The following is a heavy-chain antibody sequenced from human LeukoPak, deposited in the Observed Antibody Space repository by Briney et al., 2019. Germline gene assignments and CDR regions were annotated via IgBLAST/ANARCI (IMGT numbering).Heavy chain of an antibody. CDR2: ISGSGGST. CDR1: GFTFSSYA. J-gene: IGHJ3*02. D-gene: IGHD2-2*01. CDR3: AKGRGYYSSTSCYVSFAFDI. V-gene: IGHV3-23*01. Sequence: GGSLRLSCAASGFTFSSYAMSWVRQAPGKGLEWVSAISGSGGSTYYADSVKGRFTISRDNSKNTLYLQMNSLRAEDTAVYYCAKGRGYYSSTSCYVSFAFDIWGQGTMVTVSS.